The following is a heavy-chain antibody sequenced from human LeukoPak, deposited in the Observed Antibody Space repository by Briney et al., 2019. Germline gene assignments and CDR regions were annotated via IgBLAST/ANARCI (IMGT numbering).Heavy chain of an antibody. Sequence: GGSLRLSCAASEFTFSSYTMNWVRQAPGKGLEWVSYISTSGSTMSYADSVKGRFAISRDNAKNSLYLQMSSLRDEDTAVYYCAREGYGSHALVIWGQGTMVTVSS. CDR2: ISTSGSTM. CDR3: AREGYGSHALVI. J-gene: IGHJ3*02. V-gene: IGHV3-48*02. D-gene: IGHD3-10*01. CDR1: EFTFSSYT.